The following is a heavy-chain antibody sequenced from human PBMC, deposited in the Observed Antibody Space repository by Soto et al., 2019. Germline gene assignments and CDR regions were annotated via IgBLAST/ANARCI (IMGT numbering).Heavy chain of an antibody. V-gene: IGHV1-8*01. CDR2: MNPNSGNT. D-gene: IGHD6-13*01. J-gene: IGHJ3*02. CDR3: ATQLANDAFDI. CDR1: GYTFTSYD. Sequence: ASVKVCCEASGYTFTSYDIKWVRQATGQGLEWMGWMNPNSGNTGYAQKFQGRVTMTRNTSISTAYMELSSLRSEDTAVYYCATQLANDAFDIWGQGTMVTVSS.